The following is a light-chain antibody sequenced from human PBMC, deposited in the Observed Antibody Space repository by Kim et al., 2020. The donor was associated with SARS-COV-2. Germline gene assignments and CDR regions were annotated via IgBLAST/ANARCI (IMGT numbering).Light chain of an antibody. CDR2: AAS. CDR1: QSVSRSN. CDR3: QQYGSSPLT. V-gene: IGKV3-20*01. J-gene: IGKJ4*01. Sequence: SPGERATLSCRASQSVSRSNLAWYQQKAGQAPRLLIYAASRRATDIPDRFSGSGSGTDFTLTISRLEPEDFALYYCQQYGSSPLTFGGGTKVDIK.